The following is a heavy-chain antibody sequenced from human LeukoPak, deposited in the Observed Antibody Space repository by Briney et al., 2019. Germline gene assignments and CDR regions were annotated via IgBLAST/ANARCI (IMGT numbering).Heavy chain of an antibody. D-gene: IGHD2-21*02. CDR3: ARDKVVTAIPLIYHYYYGMDV. CDR2: ISAYNGNT. CDR1: GYTFTSYG. Sequence: GASVKVSCKASGYTFTSYGISWVRQAPGQGLEWMGWISAYNGNTNYAQKLQGRVTMTTDTSTSTAYMELRSLRSDDTAVYYCARDKVVTAIPLIYHYYYGMDVWGQGTTVTVSS. V-gene: IGHV1-18*04. J-gene: IGHJ6*02.